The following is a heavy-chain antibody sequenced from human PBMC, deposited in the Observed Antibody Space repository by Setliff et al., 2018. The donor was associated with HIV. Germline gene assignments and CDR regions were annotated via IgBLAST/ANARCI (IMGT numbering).Heavy chain of an antibody. Sequence: PSETLSLTCTVSGGSISTYYWSWIRQPSGKGLEWIGYIFYSGSTNYNPSLRSRATMSVDTSKNQFSLKLSSVTAADTAVYFCATLNSENRLGYFRHWGQGTLVTVSS. V-gene: IGHV4-59*01. J-gene: IGHJ1*01. CDR1: GGSISTYY. CDR3: ATLNSENRLGYFRH. D-gene: IGHD1-26*01. CDR2: IFYSGST.